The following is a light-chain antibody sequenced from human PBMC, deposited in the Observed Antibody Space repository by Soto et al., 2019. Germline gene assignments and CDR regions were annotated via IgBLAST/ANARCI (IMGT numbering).Light chain of an antibody. CDR2: GNN. J-gene: IGLJ3*02. V-gene: IGLV1-40*01. CDR3: QSYGNSLNEVV. Sequence: QPVLTQPPSGSGAPGQRVTISCTGTASSIAARYDVHWYQQIPGKAPKLLIYGNNNRPSGVPDRFSASKSGISASLAITGRQAYDEADYYCQSYGNSLNEVVFGGGTQLTV. CDR1: ASSIAARYD.